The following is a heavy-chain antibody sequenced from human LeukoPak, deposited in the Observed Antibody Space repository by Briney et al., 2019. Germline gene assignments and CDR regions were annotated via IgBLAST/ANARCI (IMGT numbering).Heavy chain of an antibody. J-gene: IGHJ3*02. CDR2: MNPNSGNT. D-gene: IGHD2-2*01. Sequence: ASVKVPCKASGYTFTSYDINWVRQATGQGLEWMGWMNPNSGNTGYAQKFQGRVTITRNTSISTAYMELSSLRSEDTAVYYCARARIDCSSTSCDDAFDIWGQGTMVTVSS. V-gene: IGHV1-8*03. CDR1: GYTFTSYD. CDR3: ARARIDCSSTSCDDAFDI.